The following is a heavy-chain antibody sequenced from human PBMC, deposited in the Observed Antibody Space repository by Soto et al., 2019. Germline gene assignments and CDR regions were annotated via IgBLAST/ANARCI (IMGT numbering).Heavy chain of an antibody. J-gene: IGHJ3*02. D-gene: IGHD3-3*02. CDR2: IVSDGSAI. Sequence: PGGYPRLSCALSGFPCSFYCFQWVRQSPGKGLEWLGVIVSDGSAIYHADSLEGRFFISRDNSKDILYLQMNSLRVEDTAVYYCARDDAFENENGFERCGQGQMVTV. V-gene: IGHV3-33*01. CDR3: ARDDAFENENGFER. CDR1: GFPCSFYC.